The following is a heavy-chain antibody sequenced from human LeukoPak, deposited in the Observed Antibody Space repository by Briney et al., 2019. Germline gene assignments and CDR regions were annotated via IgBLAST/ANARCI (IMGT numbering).Heavy chain of an antibody. Sequence: PGGSLRLSCVASGFTVSSNYMSWVRQAPGKGLEWVSVIYSGGSTYYADSVKGRFTISRDNSKNTLYLQMNSLRAEDTAVYYCARDVESSSPLPLGYWGQGTLVTVSS. CDR2: IYSGGST. J-gene: IGHJ4*02. CDR3: ARDVESSSPLPLGY. CDR1: GFTVSSNY. V-gene: IGHV3-66*02. D-gene: IGHD6-6*01.